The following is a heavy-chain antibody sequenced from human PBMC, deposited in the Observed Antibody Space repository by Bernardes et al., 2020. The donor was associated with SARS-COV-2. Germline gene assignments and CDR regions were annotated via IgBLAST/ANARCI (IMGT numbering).Heavy chain of an antibody. J-gene: IGHJ3*02. CDR3: ARDGNEFSYGAAFDI. D-gene: IGHD3-10*01. Sequence: SETLSLTCTVSGGSISSSSYYWGWIRQPPGKGLEWIGSIYYSGSTYYNTSLKSRVTISVDTSKNQFSLKLSSVTAADTAGYYCARDGNEFSYGAAFDIWGQGTMVSVSS. CDR1: GGSISSSSYY. CDR2: IYYSGST. V-gene: IGHV4-39*02.